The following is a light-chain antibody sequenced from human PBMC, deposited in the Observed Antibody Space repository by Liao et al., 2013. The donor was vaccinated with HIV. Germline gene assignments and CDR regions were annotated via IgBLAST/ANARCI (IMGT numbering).Light chain of an antibody. V-gene: IGLV3-1*01. CDR2: QDT. CDR1: KLGDKY. J-gene: IGLJ2*01. CDR3: QVWDSSSDLVV. Sequence: SYELTQPPSVSVSPGQTATITCSGDKLGDKYASWYQQKPGQSPVVVIYQDTKRPSGIPERFSGSNSGNTATLTISRVEAGDEADYYCQVWDSSSDLVVFGGGTKLTVL.